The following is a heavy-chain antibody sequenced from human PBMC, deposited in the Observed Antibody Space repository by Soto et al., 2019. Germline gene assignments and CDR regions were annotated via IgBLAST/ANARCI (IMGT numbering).Heavy chain of an antibody. D-gene: IGHD4-17*01. V-gene: IGHV1-69*05. Sequence: SVKVSCKASGGTFSSYAISWVRQAPGQGLEWKGGIIPIFGTANYAQKLQGRVTITTDESTSTVYMELSSLRSEDTAVYYCAATVTTGGVFDYWGQGTLVTVSS. CDR2: IIPIFGTA. J-gene: IGHJ4*02. CDR3: AATVTTGGVFDY. CDR1: GGTFSSYA.